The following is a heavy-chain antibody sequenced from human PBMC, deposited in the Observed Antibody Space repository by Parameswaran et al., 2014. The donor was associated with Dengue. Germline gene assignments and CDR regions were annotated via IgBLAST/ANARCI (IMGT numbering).Heavy chain of an antibody. CDR3: ARPGATYYYDSSGYYHFDY. Sequence: RWIRQPPGKGLEWIGEINHSGSTNYNPSLKSRVTISVDTSKNQFSLKLSSVTAADTAVYYCARPGATYYYDSSGYYHFDYWGQGTLVTVSS. CDR2: INHSGST. J-gene: IGHJ4*02. D-gene: IGHD3-22*01. V-gene: IGHV4-34*01.